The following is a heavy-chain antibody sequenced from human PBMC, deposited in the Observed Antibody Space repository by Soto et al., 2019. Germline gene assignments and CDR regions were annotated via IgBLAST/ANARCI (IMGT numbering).Heavy chain of an antibody. CDR1: GGSFSGYY. V-gene: IGHV4-34*01. CDR3: ARKRYYYGSGRAGYYYYYGMDV. Sequence: SETLSLTCAVYGGSFSGYYWSWIRQPPGKGLEWIGEINHSGSTNYNPSLKSRVTTSVDTSKNQFSLKLSSVTAADTAVYYCARKRYYYGSGRAGYYYYYGMDVWGQGTTVTVSS. J-gene: IGHJ6*02. CDR2: INHSGST. D-gene: IGHD3-10*01.